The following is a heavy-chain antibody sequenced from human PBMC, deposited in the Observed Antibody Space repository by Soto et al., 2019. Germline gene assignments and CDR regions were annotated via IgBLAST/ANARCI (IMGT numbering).Heavy chain of an antibody. Sequence: QVQLVESGGGVVQPGRSLRLSCAASGFTFSSYAMHWVRQAPGKGLEWVAVISYDGSNKYYADSVKGRFTISRDNSKNTLYLQMNSLRAEDTAVYYCARTGEVYPILFDYWGQGTLVTVS. J-gene: IGHJ4*02. CDR1: GFTFSSYA. CDR3: ARTGEVYPILFDY. V-gene: IGHV3-30-3*01. D-gene: IGHD2-8*01. CDR2: ISYDGSNK.